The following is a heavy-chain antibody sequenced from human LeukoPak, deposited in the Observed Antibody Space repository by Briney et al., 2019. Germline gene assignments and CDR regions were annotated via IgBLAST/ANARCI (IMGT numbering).Heavy chain of an antibody. CDR2: IKQDGSEK. CDR1: GFTFSSYW. D-gene: IGHD3-22*01. CDR3: ARMYYYDSSGLTHDAFDI. V-gene: IGHV3-7*01. Sequence: PGGSLRLSCAASGFTFSSYWMSWVRQAPGKGLEWVANIKQDGSEKYYVDSVKGRFTIPRDNAKNSLYLQMNSLRAEDTAVYYCARMYYYDSSGLTHDAFDIWGQGTMATVSS. J-gene: IGHJ3*02.